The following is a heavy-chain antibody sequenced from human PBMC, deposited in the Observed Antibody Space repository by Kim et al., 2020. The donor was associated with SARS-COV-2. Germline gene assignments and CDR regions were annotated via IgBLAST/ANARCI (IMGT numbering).Heavy chain of an antibody. D-gene: IGHD6-13*01. V-gene: IGHV3-23*01. CDR3: AKKGIAGGKNWFDS. J-gene: IGHJ5*01. Sequence: ADSVKGRFTISRDNSKNTLYLQMNSLKAEDTAVYYCAKKGIAGGKNWFDSWGQGTLVTVSS.